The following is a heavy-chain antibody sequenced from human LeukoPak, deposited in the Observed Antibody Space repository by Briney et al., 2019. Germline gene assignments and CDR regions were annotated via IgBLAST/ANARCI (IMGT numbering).Heavy chain of an antibody. D-gene: IGHD3-22*01. CDR1: GYTFTSYG. CDR2: IIPIFGTA. J-gene: IGHJ4*02. CDR3: AREPTHYYDSSGPTSFDY. V-gene: IGHV1-69*13. Sequence: GASVKVSCKASGYTFTSYGISWVRQAPGQGLEWMGGIIPIFGTANYAQKFQGRVTITADESTSTAYMELSSLRSEDTAVYYCAREPTHYYDSSGPTSFDYWGQGTLVTVSS.